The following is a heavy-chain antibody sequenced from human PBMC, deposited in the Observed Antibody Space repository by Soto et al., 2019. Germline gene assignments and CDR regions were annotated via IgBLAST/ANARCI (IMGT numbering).Heavy chain of an antibody. Sequence: QVQVVQSGAEEKKPGASVKVSCKASGYTFTGYAMHWVRQAPGQRLEWMGWINAGNGNTKYSQKFQGRVTITRDTSASTAYMELSSLRSEVTAVYYCARAVAVAADFDYWGQGTLVTVSS. V-gene: IGHV1-3*05. J-gene: IGHJ4*02. CDR3: ARAVAVAADFDY. CDR1: GYTFTGYA. D-gene: IGHD6-19*01. CDR2: INAGNGNT.